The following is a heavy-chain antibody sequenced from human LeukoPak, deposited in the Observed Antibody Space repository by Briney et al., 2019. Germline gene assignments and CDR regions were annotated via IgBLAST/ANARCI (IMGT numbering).Heavy chain of an antibody. CDR1: GFTFSSYN. J-gene: IGHJ4*02. D-gene: IGHD3-16*02. CDR3: ARAHHRRVYDYVWGSYPY. Sequence: GGSLRLSCAASGFTFSSYNMNWVRQTPGQGLEWVSSITSGSSHIYYADSVKGRFTISRDNAKSSLYLQMNSLRAEDTAVYYCARAHHRRVYDYVWGSYPYWGQGTLVTVSS. CDR2: ITSGSSHI. V-gene: IGHV3-21*01.